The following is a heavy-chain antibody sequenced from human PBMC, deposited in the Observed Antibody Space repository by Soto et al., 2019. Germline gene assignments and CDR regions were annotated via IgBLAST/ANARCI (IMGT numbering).Heavy chain of an antibody. D-gene: IGHD3-10*01. CDR1: GFTFSSYS. Sequence: AGSLRLSCAASGFTFSSYSMNWVRQAPGKGLEWVSSISSSSSYIYYADSVKGRFTISRDNAKKSLYLQMNSLRAEDTAVYYCARDAAWSYNLDIWGQGTMVTVSS. CDR2: ISSSSSYI. V-gene: IGHV3-21*01. J-gene: IGHJ3*02. CDR3: ARDAAWSYNLDI.